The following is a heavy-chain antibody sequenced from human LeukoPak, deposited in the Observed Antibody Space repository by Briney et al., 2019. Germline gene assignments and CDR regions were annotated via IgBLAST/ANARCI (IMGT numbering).Heavy chain of an antibody. D-gene: IGHD6-19*01. CDR1: GFTFSNYW. Sequence: GGSLRLSCAASGFTFSNYWMSWVRQAPGKGLEWVANIKQDGSEKYYVDSVRGRFTISRDNAKNSLYLQMNSLRAEDTAVYYCARAIVVAPFDPWGQGTLVTVSS. J-gene: IGHJ5*02. CDR3: ARAIVVAPFDP. V-gene: IGHV3-7*03. CDR2: IKQDGSEK.